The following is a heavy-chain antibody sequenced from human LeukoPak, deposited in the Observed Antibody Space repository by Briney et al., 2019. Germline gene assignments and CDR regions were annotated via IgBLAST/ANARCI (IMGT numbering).Heavy chain of an antibody. CDR2: IYTRGST. CDR3: ARGRYCSADICSGGDAFDM. J-gene: IGHJ3*02. Sequence: SETLSLTCTVSGRSLHNYCWRWIRQPAGKGLEWIGRIYTRGSTNYNPSLKSRVTMPVDTSKKQFSLKLSSVTAADTAVYYCARGRYCSADICSGGDAFDMWGEGTMVSVSS. V-gene: IGHV4-4*07. CDR1: GRSLHNYC. D-gene: IGHD2-15*01.